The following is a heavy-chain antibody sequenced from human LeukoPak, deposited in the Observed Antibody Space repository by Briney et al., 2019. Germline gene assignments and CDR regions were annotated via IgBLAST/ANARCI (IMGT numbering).Heavy chain of an antibody. CDR2: ISWNSGSI. V-gene: IGHV3-9*01. D-gene: IGHD1-26*01. CDR1: GFTFYDYA. CDR3: AKGGYYEAFSGNWFDP. Sequence: GGSLRLSCAASGFTFYDYAMHWVRQAPGKGLEWVSGISWNSGSIGYADSVKGRFTISRDNAKNSLYLQMNSLRAEDTALYYCAKGGYYEAFSGNWFDPWGQGTLVTVSS. J-gene: IGHJ5*02.